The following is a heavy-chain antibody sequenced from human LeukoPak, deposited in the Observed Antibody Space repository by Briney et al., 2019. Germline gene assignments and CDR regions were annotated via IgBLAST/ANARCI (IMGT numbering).Heavy chain of an antibody. CDR3: ARRPGSGELLTVGNWFDP. CDR2: INPNSGGT. V-gene: IGHV1-2*06. D-gene: IGHD3-10*01. J-gene: IGHJ5*02. CDR1: GYTFTGYY. Sequence: GASVKVSCKASGYTFTGYYMHWVRQAPGQGLEWMGRINPNSGGTNYAQKFQGRVTMTRDTSISTAYMELSRLRSDDMAVYYCARRPGSGELLTVGNWFDPWGQGTLVTVSS.